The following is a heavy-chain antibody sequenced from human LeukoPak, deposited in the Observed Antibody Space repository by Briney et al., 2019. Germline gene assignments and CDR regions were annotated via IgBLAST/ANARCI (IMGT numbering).Heavy chain of an antibody. V-gene: IGHV1-24*01. CDR2: FDPEDGET. D-gene: IGHD3-22*01. CDR1: GYTLTELS. J-gene: IGHJ4*02. CDR3: ATGKTGYYYDSSGYKTLYY. Sequence: ASVKVSCKVSGYTLTELSMHWVRQAPGKGLEWMGGFDPEDGETIYAQKFQGRVTMTEDTSTDTAHMELSSLRSEDTAVYYCATGKTGYYYDSSGYKTLYYWGQGTLVTVSS.